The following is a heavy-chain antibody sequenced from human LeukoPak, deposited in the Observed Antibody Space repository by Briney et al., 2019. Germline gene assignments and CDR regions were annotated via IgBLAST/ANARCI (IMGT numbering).Heavy chain of an antibody. CDR1: GFTFSSYA. Sequence: PGGSLRLSCAASGFTFSSYAMSWVRQAPGKGLEWVSAISGSGGSTYYADSVKGRFTISRDNAKNSLYLQMNSLRAEDTAVYYCARQGLYKRWLQPAIDYWGRGTLVTVSS. D-gene: IGHD5-24*01. CDR3: ARQGLYKRWLQPAIDY. V-gene: IGHV3-23*01. CDR2: ISGSGGST. J-gene: IGHJ4*02.